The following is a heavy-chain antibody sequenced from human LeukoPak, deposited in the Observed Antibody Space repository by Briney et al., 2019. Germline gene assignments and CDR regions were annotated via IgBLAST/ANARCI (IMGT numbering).Heavy chain of an antibody. Sequence: GGSLRLSCAASGFTFSNYGMNWVRQAPGKGLEWVSSISSSSSYIYYADSVKGRFTISRDNAKNSLYLQMNSLRAEDTAVYYCARDQRMDYYDSSGYYGDAFDIWGQGTMVTVSS. D-gene: IGHD3-22*01. V-gene: IGHV3-21*01. CDR1: GFTFSNYG. CDR3: ARDQRMDYYDSSGYYGDAFDI. J-gene: IGHJ3*02. CDR2: ISSSSSYI.